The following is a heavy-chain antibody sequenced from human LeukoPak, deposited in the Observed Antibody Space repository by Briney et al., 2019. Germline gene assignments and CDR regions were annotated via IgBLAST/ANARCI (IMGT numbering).Heavy chain of an antibody. CDR1: GFTFSSYA. CDR2: ISGSGGST. J-gene: IGHJ3*02. CDR3: AKDRGQLDAFDI. D-gene: IGHD1-1*01. V-gene: IGHV3-23*01. Sequence: GGSLRLSCAASGFTFSSYAMSWVRQAPGKGLEWVSVISGSGGSTYYADSVKGRFTISRDNSKNTLYLQMNSLRGEDTAVYYCAKDRGQLDAFDIWGQGTMVTVSS.